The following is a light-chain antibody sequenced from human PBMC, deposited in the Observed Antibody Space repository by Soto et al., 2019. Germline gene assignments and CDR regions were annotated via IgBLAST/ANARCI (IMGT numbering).Light chain of an antibody. CDR2: GAS. Sequence: DVQMTQSPPTLSASVGDRVTITCRASQSIRHYLARYQQMPGKAPKLLIYGASTLQSGVPSRFSGSGSGTEFTLTISSLQPDDFGTYFCQHHNSYSQTFGQGTKVDIK. CDR3: QHHNSYSQT. CDR1: QSIRHY. V-gene: IGKV1-5*01. J-gene: IGKJ1*01.